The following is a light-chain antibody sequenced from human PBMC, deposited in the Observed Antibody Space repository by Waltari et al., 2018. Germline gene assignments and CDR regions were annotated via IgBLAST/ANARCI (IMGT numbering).Light chain of an antibody. CDR2: SAS. V-gene: IGKV1-12*01. CDR1: QSISTW. J-gene: IGKJ3*01. Sequence: DIQMTQSPSSVSASVGDRVTIACRASQSISTWLAWYQQKPGKAPKLLIYSASSLQSGAPSRFSGSGSGTDFTLTISSLQPEDSAIYFCQQAGSLPGFDPGTKLDIK. CDR3: QQAGSLPG.